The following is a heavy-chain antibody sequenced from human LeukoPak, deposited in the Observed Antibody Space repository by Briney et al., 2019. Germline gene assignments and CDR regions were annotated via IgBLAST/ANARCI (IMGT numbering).Heavy chain of an antibody. V-gene: IGHV1-18*04. J-gene: IGHJ5*02. D-gene: IGHD3-10*01. CDR3: ARDRDGSGDVFDP. Sequence: ASVKVSCKASGYTFTGYYMHWVRQAPGQGLEWMGWISAYYGSTNYAQNVQDRLTLTTDASTSTANMELRSLRSDDTAIYYCARDRDGSGDVFDPWGQGTLVTVSS. CDR1: GYTFTGYY. CDR2: ISAYYGST.